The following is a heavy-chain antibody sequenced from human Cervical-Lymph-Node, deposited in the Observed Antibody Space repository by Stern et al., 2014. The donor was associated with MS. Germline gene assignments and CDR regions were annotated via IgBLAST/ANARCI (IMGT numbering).Heavy chain of an antibody. CDR1: GGSISSYF. J-gene: IGHJ3*02. CDR3: GRGVFYDYIWGTYRCDAFDI. CDR2: IDYSGSA. V-gene: IGHV4-59*01. D-gene: IGHD3-16*02. Sequence: QVQLQESGPGLVKPSETLSLTCNVSGGSISSYFWTWIRQPPGKGLEWIGYIDYSGSATYSPSLKSRVTILVDKFKNQFSLSLTSVTAADTAVYYCGRGVFYDYIWGTYRCDAFDIWGQGTKVTVSS.